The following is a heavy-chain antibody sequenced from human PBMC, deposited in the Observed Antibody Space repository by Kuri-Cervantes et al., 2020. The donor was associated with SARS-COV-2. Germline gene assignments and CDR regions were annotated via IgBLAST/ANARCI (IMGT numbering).Heavy chain of an antibody. CDR3: ARGDERRTTRTFDY. V-gene: IGHV4-30-4*08. J-gene: IGHJ4*02. CDR1: GDSISSGDYY. CDR2: IYYSGDT. D-gene: IGHD1-1*01. Sequence: SETLSLTCIVSGDSISSGDYYWIWIRQPPGKGLEWIGYIYYSGDTYYNPSLKSRVIISVDTSKNQFSLKLSSVTAADTAVYYCARGDERRTTRTFDYWGQGTLVTVSS.